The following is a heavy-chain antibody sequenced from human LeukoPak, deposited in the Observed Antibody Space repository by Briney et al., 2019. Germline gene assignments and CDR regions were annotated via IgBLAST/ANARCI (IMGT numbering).Heavy chain of an antibody. V-gene: IGHV1-24*01. J-gene: IGHJ3*02. CDR2: FDPEDGET. Sequence: GASVKVSCKVSGYTLTELSMHWVRQAPGKGLEWMGGFDPEDGETIYAQKFQGRVTMTEDTSTDTAYMELSSLRSEDTAVYYCARETEAYCGGDCAFDIWGQGTMVTVSS. D-gene: IGHD2-21*02. CDR3: ARETEAYCGGDCAFDI. CDR1: GYTLTELS.